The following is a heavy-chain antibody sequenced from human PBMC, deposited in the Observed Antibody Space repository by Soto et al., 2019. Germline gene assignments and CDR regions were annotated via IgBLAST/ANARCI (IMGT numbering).Heavy chain of an antibody. J-gene: IGHJ3*02. D-gene: IGHD3-3*01. CDR1: GFTFSSYA. CDR2: ISGNGATT. CDR3: AKDRDDFGIVYACDI. Sequence: EVRLLESGGGFVQPGGSLILSCAASGFTFSSYAMTWVRQGPGTWLEYLSAISGNGATTYYPDSVKGRFTISRENSRNILYWQMNTMRAEDTALDYCAKDRDDFGIVYACDIGGQGTMVTFSS. V-gene: IGHV3-23*01.